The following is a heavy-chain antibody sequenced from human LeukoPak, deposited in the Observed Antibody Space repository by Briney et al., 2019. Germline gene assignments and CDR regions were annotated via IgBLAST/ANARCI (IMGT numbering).Heavy chain of an antibody. CDR2: INPNSGGT. J-gene: IGHJ4*02. Sequence: GASVKVSCKASGYTFTGYYMHWVRQAPGQGLEGMGRINPNSGGTNYAQKFQGRVTMTRDTSISTAYMELSRLRSDDTAVYYCARDTRAMVRGVIINFDYWGQGTLVTVSS. V-gene: IGHV1-2*06. CDR3: ARDTRAMVRGVIINFDY. CDR1: GYTFTGYY. D-gene: IGHD3-10*01.